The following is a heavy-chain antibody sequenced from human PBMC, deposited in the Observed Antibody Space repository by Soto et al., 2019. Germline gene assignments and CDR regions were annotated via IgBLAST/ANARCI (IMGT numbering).Heavy chain of an antibody. J-gene: IGHJ4*02. V-gene: IGHV1-69*13. CDR1: GGSFGNSA. CDR2: FIPVYRTL. Sequence: AASVKVSCKASGGSFGNSAINWVRQTPGQGLEWVGGFIPVYRTLNFAQKFQGRVTITADESTGTAYMTLSSLASNDTAVYYCATGVIWIGYFTVDSWGQGTRVTAPQ. CDR3: ATGVIWIGYFTVDS. D-gene: IGHD3-3*01.